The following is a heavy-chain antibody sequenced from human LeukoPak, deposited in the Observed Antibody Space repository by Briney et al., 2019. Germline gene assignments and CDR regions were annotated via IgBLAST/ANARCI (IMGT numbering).Heavy chain of an antibody. V-gene: IGHV4-39*07. J-gene: IGHJ6*02. Sequence: PSETLSLTCTVSGGSISSSSYYWGWIRQPPGKGLEWIGSIYYSGSTYQNPSLRSRVTISVDTSKNRFSLKLSSVTAADTAVYYCARNQYYYYGMDVWGQGTTVTVSS. CDR3: ARNQYYYYGMDV. CDR1: GGSISSSSYY. CDR2: IYYSGST.